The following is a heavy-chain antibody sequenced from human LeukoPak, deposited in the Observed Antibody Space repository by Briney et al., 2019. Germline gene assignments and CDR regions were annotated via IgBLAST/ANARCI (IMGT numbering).Heavy chain of an antibody. Sequence: PGGSLRLSCAASGFTFSGYAMSWVRQAPGKGLEWVSTISASGGSTYSLDSAKGRFTISRDNSKNTLYLQMNSMRVEDTAVYYCAKDGSVPAHRYNWFDPWGQGTLVTVSS. CDR3: AKDGSVPAHRYNWFDP. J-gene: IGHJ5*02. V-gene: IGHV3-23*01. CDR2: ISASGGST. CDR1: GFTFSGYA. D-gene: IGHD2-2*01.